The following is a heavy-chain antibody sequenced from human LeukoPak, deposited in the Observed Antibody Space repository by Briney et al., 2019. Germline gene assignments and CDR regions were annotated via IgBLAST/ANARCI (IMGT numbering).Heavy chain of an antibody. D-gene: IGHD1-26*01. V-gene: IGHV3-9*01. CDR1: GFTFDDYA. J-gene: IGHJ4*02. CDR2: ISWNSGSI. CDR3: AKDIGSSEYYFDY. Sequence: GRSLRLSCAASGFTFDDYAMHWVRQAPGKGLGWVSGISWNSGSIGYADSVKGRFTISRDNAKNSLYLQMNSLRAEDTALYYCAKDIGSSEYYFDYWGQGTLVTVSS.